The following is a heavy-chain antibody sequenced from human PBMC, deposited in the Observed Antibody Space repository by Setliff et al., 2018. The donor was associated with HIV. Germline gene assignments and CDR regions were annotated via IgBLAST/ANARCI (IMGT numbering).Heavy chain of an antibody. D-gene: IGHD2-15*01. CDR3: ARHVDIVVVVAAPSFDY. CDR1: GGSISSSSYY. Sequence: SETLSLTCTVSGGSISSSSYYWGWIRQPPGKGLEWIGSIYYSGSTYYNPSLKSRVTISVDTSKNQFSLKLSSVTAADTAVYCCARHVDIVVVVAAPSFDYWGQGTLVTVSS. CDR2: IYYSGST. V-gene: IGHV4-39*01. J-gene: IGHJ4*02.